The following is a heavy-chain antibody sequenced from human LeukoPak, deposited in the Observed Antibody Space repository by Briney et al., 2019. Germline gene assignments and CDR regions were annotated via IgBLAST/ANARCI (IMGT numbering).Heavy chain of an antibody. CDR1: GFTFSSSA. D-gene: IGHD3-9*01. CDR2: VSSNGDIT. J-gene: IGHJ5*02. V-gene: IGHV3-64D*06. CDR3: VKDLKA. Sequence: PGGSLRLSCSASGFTFSSSAMHWIRQAPGKGLQYVSTVSSNGDITYYADSVKGRFTISRGNSKNTLYLQMSSLRPEDTAVYYCVKDLKAWGQGTLLTVSS.